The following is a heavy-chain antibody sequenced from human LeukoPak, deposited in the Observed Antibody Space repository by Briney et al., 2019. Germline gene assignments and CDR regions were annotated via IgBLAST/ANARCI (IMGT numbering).Heavy chain of an antibody. CDR3: AREISSWYRTEGRFDP. J-gene: IGHJ5*02. V-gene: IGHV3-7*01. Sequence: PGGSLRLSCAASGFTFSNYWMSWVRRAPGKGLEWVANIKQDGSEKSYVDSVTGRFIISRDNAKNSLYLQMNNLRVEDTAVYYCAREISSWYRTEGRFDPWGQGTLVTVST. CDR2: IKQDGSEK. D-gene: IGHD6-19*01. CDR1: GFTFSNYW.